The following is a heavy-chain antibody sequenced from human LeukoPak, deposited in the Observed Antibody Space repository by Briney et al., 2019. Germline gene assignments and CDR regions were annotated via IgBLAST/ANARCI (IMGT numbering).Heavy chain of an antibody. Sequence: GGSLRLSCAASGFTFSSYAMHWVRQAPGKGLEWVAVISYDGSNKYYADSVKGRFTISRDNSKNTLYLQMNSLRAEDTAVYYCASGARGVRWFDPWGQGTLVTVSS. CDR3: ASGARGVRWFDP. J-gene: IGHJ5*02. D-gene: IGHD3-10*01. CDR2: ISYDGSNK. CDR1: GFTFSSYA. V-gene: IGHV3-30-3*01.